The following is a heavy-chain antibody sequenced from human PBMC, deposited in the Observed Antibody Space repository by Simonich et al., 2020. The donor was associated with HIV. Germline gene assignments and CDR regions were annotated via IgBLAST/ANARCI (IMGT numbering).Heavy chain of an antibody. Sequence: QVQLVESGGGVVQPGRSLRLSCAASGFTFSSYAMHWVRQAPGKGLEGVAVISYDGNNKYYEDSVKGRYTISRENSKNTLYLQMNSLRAEDTAVYYCASGGSISSVWADDYWGQGTLVTVSS. CDR1: GFTFSSYA. CDR3: ASGGSISSVWADDY. J-gene: IGHJ4*02. CDR2: ISYDGNNK. D-gene: IGHD3-16*01. V-gene: IGHV3-30*07.